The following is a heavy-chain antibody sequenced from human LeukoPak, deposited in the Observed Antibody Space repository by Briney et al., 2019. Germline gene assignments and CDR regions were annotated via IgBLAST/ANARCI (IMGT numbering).Heavy chain of an antibody. CDR2: ISSSSSTI. V-gene: IGHV3-48*01. CDR1: GFTFSSYS. Sequence: QPGGSLRLSCAACGFTFSSYSMNWVRQAPGKGLEWVSYISSSSSTIYYADSVKGRFTISRDNAKNSLYLQMNSLRAEDTAVYYCVRDRGGYGAFDIWGQGTMVTVSS. D-gene: IGHD3-22*01. CDR3: VRDRGGYGAFDI. J-gene: IGHJ3*02.